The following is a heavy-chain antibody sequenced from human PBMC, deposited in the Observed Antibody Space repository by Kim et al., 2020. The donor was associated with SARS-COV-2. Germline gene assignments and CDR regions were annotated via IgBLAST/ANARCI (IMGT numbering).Heavy chain of an antibody. CDR3: ARAGDNRQDIVVVVAENWFDP. J-gene: IGHJ5*02. CDR1: GGSFSGYY. D-gene: IGHD2-15*01. CDR2: INHSGST. Sequence: SETLSLTCAVYGGSFSGYYWSWIRQPPGKGLEWIGEINHSGSTNYNPSLKSRVTISVDTSKNQFSLKLSSVTAADTAVYYCARAGDNRQDIVVVVAENWFDPWGQGTLVTVSS. V-gene: IGHV4-34*01.